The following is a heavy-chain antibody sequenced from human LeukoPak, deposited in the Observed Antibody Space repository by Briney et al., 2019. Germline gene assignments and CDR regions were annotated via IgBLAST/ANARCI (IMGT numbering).Heavy chain of an antibody. Sequence: SETLSLTCTVSGGSISSGGSYWSWIRQHPGKGLESIGYTYNGGATYHSPSLKSRVTMSVDTSRNQFSLKLTSVTAADTAMYYCARGQRNYYGSGKVHFDYWGQGTLVTVSS. J-gene: IGHJ4*02. CDR2: TYNGGAT. CDR3: ARGQRNYYGSGKVHFDY. CDR1: GGSISSGGSY. V-gene: IGHV4-31*03. D-gene: IGHD3-10*01.